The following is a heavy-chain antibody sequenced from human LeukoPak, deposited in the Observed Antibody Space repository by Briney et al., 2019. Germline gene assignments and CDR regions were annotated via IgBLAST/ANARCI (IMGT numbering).Heavy chain of an antibody. D-gene: IGHD3-22*01. V-gene: IGHV4-34*01. Sequence: SETLSLTCAVSGVSFSGHFWSWIRQSPDRGLEWIGEINNRGSTYYNPSLNSRVAISVDTSKNHFSLRLSSVTAADTAVYYCARVPYDSYEFDIWGQGARVTVSS. CDR1: GVSFSGHF. CDR3: ARVPYDSYEFDI. CDR2: INNRGST. J-gene: IGHJ3*02.